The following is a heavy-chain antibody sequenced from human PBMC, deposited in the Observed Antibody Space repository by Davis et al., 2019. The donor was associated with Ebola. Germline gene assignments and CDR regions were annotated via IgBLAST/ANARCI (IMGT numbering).Heavy chain of an antibody. Sequence: GESLKISCAASGFTFDDYTMHWVRQAPGKGLEWVAVISYDGSNKYYADSVKGRFTISRDNSKNTLYLQMNSLRAEDTAVYYCARGYCSSFSCQPINWGQGTLVTVSS. V-gene: IGHV3-30-3*01. CDR3: ARGYCSSFSCQPIN. J-gene: IGHJ4*02. CDR2: ISYDGSNK. D-gene: IGHD2-2*01. CDR1: GFTFDDYT.